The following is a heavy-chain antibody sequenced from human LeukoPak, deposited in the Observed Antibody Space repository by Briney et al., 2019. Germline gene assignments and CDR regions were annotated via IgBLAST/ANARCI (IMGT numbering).Heavy chain of an antibody. CDR2: IYHSGST. Sequence: KPSETLSLTCTVSGYSISSGYYWGWIRQPPGKGLEWIGSIYHSGSTYYNPSLKSRVTISVDTSKNQFSLKLSSVTAADTAVYYCARDYYYDSSGYYPYYYMDVWGKGTTVTVSS. D-gene: IGHD3-22*01. CDR3: ARDYYYDSSGYYPYYYMDV. V-gene: IGHV4-38-2*02. J-gene: IGHJ6*03. CDR1: GYSISSGYY.